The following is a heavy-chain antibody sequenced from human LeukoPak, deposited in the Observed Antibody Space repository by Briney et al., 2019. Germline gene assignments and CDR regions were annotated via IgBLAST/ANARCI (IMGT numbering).Heavy chain of an antibody. CDR3: ARAGWIITSGIDY. J-gene: IGHJ4*02. V-gene: IGHV4-38-2*01. D-gene: IGHD3-10*01. Sequence: KPSETLSLTCGVSGYSISRGYYWAWIRQPPRKGLEWIGTIYHTGSTYYTPSLGSRVTISVDTSKNEFSLNLNSVTAADTAVYYCARAGWIITSGIDYWGQGALVTVSS. CDR1: GYSISRGYY. CDR2: IYHTGST.